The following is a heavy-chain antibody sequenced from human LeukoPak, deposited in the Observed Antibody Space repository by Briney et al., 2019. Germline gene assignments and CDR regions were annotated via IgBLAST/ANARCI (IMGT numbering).Heavy chain of an antibody. CDR3: GSLDYGDYGGGYYYYGMDV. CDR2: INHSGST. CDR1: GGSFSGYC. D-gene: IGHD4-17*01. J-gene: IGHJ6*02. V-gene: IGHV4-34*01. Sequence: SETLSLTCAVYGGSFSGYCWSWIRQPPGKGLEWIGEINHSGSTNYNPSLKSRVTISVDTSKNQFSLKLSSVTAADTAVYYCGSLDYGDYGGGYYYYGMDVWGQGTTVTVSS.